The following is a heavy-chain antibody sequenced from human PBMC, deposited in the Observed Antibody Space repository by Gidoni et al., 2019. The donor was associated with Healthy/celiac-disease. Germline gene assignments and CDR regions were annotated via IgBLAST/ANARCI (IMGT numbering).Heavy chain of an antibody. V-gene: IGHV3-73*01. CDR1: GFTFSGSA. J-gene: IGHJ3*02. CDR3: TRNSEYYYDSSGYYADAFDI. Sequence: EVQLVESGGGLVQPGGSLKLSCAASGFTFSGSAMHWVRQASGKGLEWVGRIRSKANSYATAYAASVKGRFTISRDDSKNTAYLQMNSLKTEDTAVYYCTRNSEYYYDSSGYYADAFDIWGQGTMVTVSS. D-gene: IGHD3-22*01. CDR2: IRSKANSYAT.